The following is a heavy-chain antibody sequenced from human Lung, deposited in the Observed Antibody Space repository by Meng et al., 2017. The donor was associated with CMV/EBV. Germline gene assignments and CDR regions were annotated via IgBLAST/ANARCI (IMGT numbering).Heavy chain of an antibody. J-gene: IGHJ6*02. V-gene: IGHV1-2*02. CDR3: ARGLGDYCSTTSCSYGVDV. CDR1: GYIFSGYY. D-gene: IGHD2-2*01. Sequence: ASVXVSCKASGYIFSGYYIHWVRQAPGQGLEWMGWINPNSGGTNYAQKFQGRVTMTRDTSISTAYMDLSRLKSDDTAVYYCARGLGDYCSTTSCSYGVDVXGQGXTVTVSS. CDR2: INPNSGGT.